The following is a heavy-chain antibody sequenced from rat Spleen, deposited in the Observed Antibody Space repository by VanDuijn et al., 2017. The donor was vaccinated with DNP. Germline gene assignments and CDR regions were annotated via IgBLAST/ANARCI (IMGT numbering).Heavy chain of an antibody. CDR1: DFSLADYS. J-gene: IGHJ3*01. D-gene: IGHD1-2*01. CDR2: IWNNGGT. CDR3: ARSPENSYIYLPWTY. V-gene: IGHV2-41*01. Sequence: QVQLKESGPGLVQPSQTLSLTCSVSDFSLADYSIHWVRQPPGKGLEWMGVIWNNGGTRYNSPLKSRLSIGRDTSKSQVFLKGNGLQTEDTATYYCARSPENSYIYLPWTYWGQGTLVTVSS.